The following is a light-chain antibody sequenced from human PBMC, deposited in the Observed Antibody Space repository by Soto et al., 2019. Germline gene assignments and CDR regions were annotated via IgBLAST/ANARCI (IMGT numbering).Light chain of an antibody. Sequence: EIVLTQSPGTLSLSPGERATLSCRASQSVSSTFLAWYQQKPGQAPRLLIYGVSKRATGIPDRFSGSGSGTDFTLTISRLEPADFAVYFCVQFVSAPPRTFGQGTKVEIK. CDR3: VQFVSAPPRT. J-gene: IGKJ1*01. CDR2: GVS. V-gene: IGKV3-20*01. CDR1: QSVSSTF.